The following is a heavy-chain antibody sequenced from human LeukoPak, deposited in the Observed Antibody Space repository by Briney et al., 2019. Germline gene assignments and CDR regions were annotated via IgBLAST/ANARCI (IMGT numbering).Heavy chain of an antibody. CDR3: ARDFMDGYYFDY. CDR1: VGSISSGGYY. J-gene: IGHJ4*02. Sequence: SETLSLTCTVSVGSISSGGYYWSWIRQHPGKGLEWIGYIYYSGSTYYNPSLKSRVTISVDTSKNQFSLKLSSVTAADTAVYYCARDFMDGYYFDYWGQGTLVTVSS. CDR2: IYYSGST. D-gene: IGHD2-2*03. V-gene: IGHV4-31*03.